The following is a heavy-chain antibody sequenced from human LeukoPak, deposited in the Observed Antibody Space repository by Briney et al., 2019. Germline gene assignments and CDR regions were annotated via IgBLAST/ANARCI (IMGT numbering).Heavy chain of an antibody. CDR2: ISGPGSST. CDR1: GFTFSNYA. J-gene: IGHJ4*02. D-gene: IGHD3-22*01. CDR3: AKPSRDFDSSGYSHFDY. Sequence: GWSLRLSCAASGFTFSNYAMSWVRQAPGKGLEWASTISGPGSSTYSADSVKGRFTISRDNSKNTLYLQMHSLRAEDTAIYYCAKPSRDFDSSGYSHFDYWGQGTLVTVSS. V-gene: IGHV3-23*01.